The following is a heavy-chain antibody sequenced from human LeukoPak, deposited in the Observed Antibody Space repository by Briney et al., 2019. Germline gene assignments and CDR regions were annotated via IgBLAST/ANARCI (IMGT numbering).Heavy chain of an antibody. J-gene: IGHJ4*02. CDR2: INHSGST. Sequence: ETLSLTCAVYGGSFSGYYWSWIRQPPGKGLEWIGEINHSGSTNYNPSLKSRVTISVDTSKNQFSLKLGSVTAADTAVYYCARGPTYQPIDFWGQGTLVTVSS. V-gene: IGHV4-34*01. CDR3: ARGPTYQPIDF. D-gene: IGHD2-2*01. CDR1: GGSFSGYY.